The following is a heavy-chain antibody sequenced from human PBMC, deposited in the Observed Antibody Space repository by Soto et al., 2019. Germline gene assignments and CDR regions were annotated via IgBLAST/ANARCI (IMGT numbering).Heavy chain of an antibody. J-gene: IGHJ6*02. CDR2: ISTYNGNT. CDR1: GYTFTNYG. Sequence: GASVKVSCKASGYTFTNYGLSWVLQAPGQGLEWMGWISTYNGNTIYAQKFQGRVTMTRETSTSTAYMGRMSLRSDDAAVYFCARRSDRRVYYYYDLDVWGQGTAVTVSS. D-gene: IGHD3-22*01. V-gene: IGHV1-18*01. CDR3: ARRSDRRVYYYYDLDV.